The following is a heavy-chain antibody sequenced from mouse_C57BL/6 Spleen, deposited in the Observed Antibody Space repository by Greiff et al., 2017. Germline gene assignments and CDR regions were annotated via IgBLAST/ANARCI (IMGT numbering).Heavy chain of an antibody. Sequence: QVQLKESGPELVKPGASVKISCKASGYAFSSSWMNWVKQRPGKGLEWIGRLYPGDGDTNYNGKFKGKATLTADKSSSTAYMQLSSLTSEDSAVYFCAREDYGYDVGADYWGQGTTLTVSS. CDR2: LYPGDGDT. CDR1: GYAFSSSW. CDR3: AREDYGYDVGADY. V-gene: IGHV1-82*01. J-gene: IGHJ2*01. D-gene: IGHD2-2*01.